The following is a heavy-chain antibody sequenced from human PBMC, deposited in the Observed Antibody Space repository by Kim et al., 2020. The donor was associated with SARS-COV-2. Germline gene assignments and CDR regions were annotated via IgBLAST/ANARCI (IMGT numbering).Heavy chain of an antibody. Sequence: ASVKVSCKASGYTFTSYAMNWVRQAPGQGLEWMGWINTNTGNPTYAQGFTGRFVFSLDTSVSTAYLQISSLKAEDTAVYYCASIYGSGGGFEGWYYYYGMDVWGQGTTVTVSS. D-gene: IGHD3-10*01. V-gene: IGHV7-4-1*02. CDR3: ASIYGSGGGFEGWYYYYGMDV. J-gene: IGHJ6*02. CDR2: INTNTGNP. CDR1: GYTFTSYA.